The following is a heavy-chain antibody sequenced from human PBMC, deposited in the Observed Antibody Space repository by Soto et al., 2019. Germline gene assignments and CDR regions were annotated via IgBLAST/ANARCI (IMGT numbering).Heavy chain of an antibody. CDR3: ARDLLREGGAFDI. J-gene: IGHJ3*02. V-gene: IGHV3-21*01. CDR2: ISSSSSYI. CDR1: GFTFSSYS. Sequence: PGGSLRLSCAASGFTFSSYSMNWVRQAPGKGLEWVSSISSSSSYIYYADSVKGRFTISRDNAKNSLYLQMNSLRAEDTAVYYCARDLLREGGAFDIWGQGTMVTVSS. D-gene: IGHD2-15*01.